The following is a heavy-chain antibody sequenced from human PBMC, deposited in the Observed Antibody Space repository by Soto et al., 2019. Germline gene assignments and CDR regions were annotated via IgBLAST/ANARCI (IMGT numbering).Heavy chain of an antibody. CDR3: ARVHLVRTSSYYCGMDV. D-gene: IGHD6-6*01. CDR1: GFTFSNYR. CDR2: ISGSGKDT. V-gene: IGHV3-21*06. J-gene: IGHJ6*02. Sequence: LRLSCATSGFTFSNYRMNWVREAPGKGLEWVASISGSGKDTFYRDSVKGRFTISRDNAESSLVLQMNSLTVDDTAVYHCARVHLVRTSSYYCGMDVWGPGTTVPVYS.